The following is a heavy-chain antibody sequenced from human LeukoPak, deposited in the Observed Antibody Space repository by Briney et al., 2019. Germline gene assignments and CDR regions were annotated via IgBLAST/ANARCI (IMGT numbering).Heavy chain of an antibody. J-gene: IGHJ3*02. CDR1: GYTFTSYD. Sequence: GASVKVSCKASGYTFTSYDINWVRQATGQGLEWMGWMNPNSGNTGYVQKFQGRVTMTRDTSASTTYMELSSLRSEDTAVYYCARAPERVGGGAFDIWGQGTMVTVSS. CDR2: MNPNSGNT. V-gene: IGHV1-8*01. D-gene: IGHD3-16*01. CDR3: ARAPERVGGGAFDI.